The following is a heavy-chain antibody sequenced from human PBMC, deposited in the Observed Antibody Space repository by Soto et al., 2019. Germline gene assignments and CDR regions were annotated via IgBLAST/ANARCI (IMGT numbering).Heavy chain of an antibody. J-gene: IGHJ4*02. CDR3: ARTPTYYDFWSGYYSFDY. CDR2: IYYSGST. D-gene: IGHD3-3*01. CDR1: GGSISSYY. Sequence: SETLSLTCTVSGGSISSYYWSWIRQPPGKGLEWIGYIYYSGSTNYNPSLKSRVTISVDTSKNQFSLKLSSVTAADTAVYYCARTPTYYDFWSGYYSFDYWGQGTLVTVSS. V-gene: IGHV4-59*01.